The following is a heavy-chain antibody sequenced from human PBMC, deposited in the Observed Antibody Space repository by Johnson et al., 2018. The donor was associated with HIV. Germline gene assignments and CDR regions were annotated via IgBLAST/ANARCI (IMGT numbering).Heavy chain of an antibody. D-gene: IGHD5-24*01. V-gene: IGHV3-11*04. CDR2: ISSSGSTI. J-gene: IGHJ3*02. CDR1: GFTFSDYY. Sequence: QVQLVESGGGLVKPGGSLRLSCAASGFTFSDYYMSWIRQAPGKGLEWVSYISSSGSTIYYADSVKGRSTISRDNSKNTLYLKMNSLRAEDTVVYYCARDGYNYAFDIWGQGTMVTVSS. CDR3: ARDGYNYAFDI.